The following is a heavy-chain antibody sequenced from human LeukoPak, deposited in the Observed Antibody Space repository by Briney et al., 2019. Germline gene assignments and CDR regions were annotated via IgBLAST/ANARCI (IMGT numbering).Heavy chain of an antibody. V-gene: IGHV3-7*01. CDR3: ARLRSGYYVDY. J-gene: IGHJ4*02. CDR2: IKRDGSEK. D-gene: IGHD3-22*01. Sequence: PGGSLRLSCAASGFTFSSNWMNWVRQAPGKGLEWVATIKRDGSEKYYVDSVKGRFTISRDNAKNSLYLQMNSLRAEDTAVYYCARLRSGYYVDYWGQGTLVAVSS. CDR1: GFTFSSNW.